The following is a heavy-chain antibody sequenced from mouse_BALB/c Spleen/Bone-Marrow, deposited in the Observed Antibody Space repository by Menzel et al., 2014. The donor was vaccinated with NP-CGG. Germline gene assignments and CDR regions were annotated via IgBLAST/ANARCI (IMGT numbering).Heavy chain of an antibody. CDR2: ISSGGSYT. D-gene: IGHD2-10*02. CDR3: ARRGYGNYVGYAMDY. J-gene: IGHJ4*01. CDR1: GFTFSSYA. Sequence: EVKVEESGGGLVEPGGSLKLSCAASGFTFSSYAMSWVRQTPEKRLEWVATISSGGSYTYYPDSVKGRFTISRDNAKNPLYLQMSSLRSEDTAMYYCARRGYGNYVGYAMDYWGQGTSVTVSS. V-gene: IGHV5-9-1*01.